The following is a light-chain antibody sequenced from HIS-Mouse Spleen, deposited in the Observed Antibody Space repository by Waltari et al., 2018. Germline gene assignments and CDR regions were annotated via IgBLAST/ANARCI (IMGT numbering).Light chain of an antibody. V-gene: IGKV3-11*01. Sequence: EIQLTQSPATESLSPGQRAPLSCRASQRISSYLAWYQQKPGQAPRPLIYDASNRAPGIPARCSGSGSGTDFTLTISSLEPEDYAVYYCQQRSNWPPLTFGGGTKVEIK. CDR2: DAS. J-gene: IGKJ4*01. CDR3: QQRSNWPPLT. CDR1: QRISSY.